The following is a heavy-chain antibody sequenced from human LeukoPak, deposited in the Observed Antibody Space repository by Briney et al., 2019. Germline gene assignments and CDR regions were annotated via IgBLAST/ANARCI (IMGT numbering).Heavy chain of an antibody. CDR3: ARDDVAAAGGYMDV. Sequence: GGSLRLSCAASGFTFSSYAMHWVRQAPGKGLEWVAVISYDGSNKYYADSVKGRFTISRDNSKNTLYLQMNSLRAEDTAVYYCARDDVAAAGGYMDVWGKGTTVTVSS. V-gene: IGHV3-30-3*01. CDR1: GFTFSSYA. CDR2: ISYDGSNK. D-gene: IGHD6-13*01. J-gene: IGHJ6*03.